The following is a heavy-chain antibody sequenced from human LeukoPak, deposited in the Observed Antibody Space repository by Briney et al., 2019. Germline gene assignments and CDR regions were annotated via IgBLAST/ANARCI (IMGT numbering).Heavy chain of an antibody. CDR3: AREFEYSTSGAGY. CDR2: MSILSGIT. Sequence: GGSLRLSCAGSGFPFSGYSMNWVRQTPGKGLEWVSSMSILSGITYYAESVKGRFTVSRDNAKNLLHLQMNSLRVEDTAIYYCAREFEYSTSGAGYWGQGTLVNVSS. D-gene: IGHD6-6*01. CDR1: GFPFSGYS. J-gene: IGHJ4*02. V-gene: IGHV3-21*01.